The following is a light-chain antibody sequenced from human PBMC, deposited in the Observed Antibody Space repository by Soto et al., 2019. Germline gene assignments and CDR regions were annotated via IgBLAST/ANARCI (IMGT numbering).Light chain of an antibody. CDR3: QQYDSSPWT. Sequence: EIVLTQSPGTLSLSPGERATLSCRASQSVSRSFLAWYQQKPGQAPRLLIYGASSRATGIPDRFSGSGSGXDFTLTISRLEPEDFAVYYCQQYDSSPWTFGQGTKVEIK. V-gene: IGKV3-20*01. CDR2: GAS. CDR1: QSVSRSF. J-gene: IGKJ1*01.